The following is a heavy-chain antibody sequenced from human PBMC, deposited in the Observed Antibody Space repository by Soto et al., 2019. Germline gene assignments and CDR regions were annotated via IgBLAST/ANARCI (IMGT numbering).Heavy chain of an antibody. D-gene: IGHD1-26*01. V-gene: IGHV3-74*01. J-gene: IGHJ4*02. CDR1: GFTFSHYW. CDR2: INNDGTRT. CDR3: TRDEDGVGPTQEY. Sequence: EMQLVESGGGLVQPGGSLRLSCAASGFTFSHYWMHWVRQVPGKGLVWVSRINNDGTRTFYADSVKGRFTVSRDNAKNTLYLQMDSLRAEDPAIYYCTRDEDGVGPTQEYWGQGTLVTVSS.